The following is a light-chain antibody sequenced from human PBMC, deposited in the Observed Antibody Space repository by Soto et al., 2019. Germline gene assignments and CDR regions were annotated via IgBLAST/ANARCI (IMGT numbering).Light chain of an antibody. V-gene: IGKV3-11*01. CDR2: DAS. Sequence: EIVLKQSPATLSLTPGQRATLSCRASHSVSRYLAWYQQKPGQAPRLLIYDASNRATDIPPRFSGSGSGTDFTLTISSLEPEDFAVYYCQQRRSWPPTITFGQGTRLEIK. CDR1: HSVSRY. J-gene: IGKJ5*01. CDR3: QQRRSWPPTIT.